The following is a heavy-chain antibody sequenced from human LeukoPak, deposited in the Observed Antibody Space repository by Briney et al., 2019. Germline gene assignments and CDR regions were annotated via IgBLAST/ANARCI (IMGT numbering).Heavy chain of an antibody. D-gene: IGHD6-13*01. J-gene: IGHJ4*02. Sequence: GGSLRLSCAASGFTFDDYAMHWVRHAPGKGLEWVSGISWNSGSIGYADSVKGRFTISRDNAKNSLYLQMNSLRAEDTALYYCAKDLGSSWYGSLFFWGQGTLVTVSS. CDR3: AKDLGSSWYGSLFF. CDR1: GFTFDDYA. CDR2: ISWNSGSI. V-gene: IGHV3-9*01.